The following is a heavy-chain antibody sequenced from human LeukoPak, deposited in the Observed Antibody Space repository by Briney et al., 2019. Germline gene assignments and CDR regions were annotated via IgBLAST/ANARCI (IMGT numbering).Heavy chain of an antibody. J-gene: IGHJ3*02. CDR2: IYYSGST. Sequence: KPSEPLSLTCTVSGGSISSYYWSWIRQPPGKGLEWIGYIYYSGSTNYNPSLKSRVTISVGTSKNQFSLKLSSVTAADTAVYYCARLTYYYDSSGYPPAFDIWGQGTMVTVSS. V-gene: IGHV4-59*08. D-gene: IGHD3-22*01. CDR1: GGSISSYY. CDR3: ARLTYYYDSSGYPPAFDI.